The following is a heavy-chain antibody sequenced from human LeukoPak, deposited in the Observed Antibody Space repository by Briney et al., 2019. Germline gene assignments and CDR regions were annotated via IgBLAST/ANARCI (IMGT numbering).Heavy chain of an antibody. CDR3: AKSKGDMVRGVIIQGPTYYFDY. V-gene: IGHV3-23*01. Sequence: GGSLRLSCAASGFTFSSYGMSWVRQAPGKGLEWVSAISGSGGSTYYADSVKGRFTISRDNSKNTLYLQMNSLRAEATAVYYCAKSKGDMVRGVIIQGPTYYFDYWGQGTLVTVSS. J-gene: IGHJ4*02. CDR2: ISGSGGST. CDR1: GFTFSSYG. D-gene: IGHD3-10*01.